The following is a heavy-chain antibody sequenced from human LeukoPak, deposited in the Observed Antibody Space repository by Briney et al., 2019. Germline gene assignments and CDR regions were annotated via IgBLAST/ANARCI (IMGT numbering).Heavy chain of an antibody. D-gene: IGHD3-10*01. CDR1: GYTFTGYY. J-gene: IGHJ6*03. CDR2: INPNSGGT. CDR3: ARGGNYYGLGGYYYYYMDV. Sequence: ASVKVSCKASGYTFTGYYMHWVRQAPGQGLEWMGWINPNSGGTNYAQKFQGRVTMTRDTSISTAHMELSSLRSEDTAVYYCARGGNYYGLGGYYYYYMDVWGKGTTVTISS. V-gene: IGHV1-2*02.